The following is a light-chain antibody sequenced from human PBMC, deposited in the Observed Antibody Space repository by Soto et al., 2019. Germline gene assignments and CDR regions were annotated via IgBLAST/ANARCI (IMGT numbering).Light chain of an antibody. Sequence: ALTQPRSVSGSPGQSVTISCTGTSSDVGGYNYVSWYQQHPGKAPKLMIYDVSERPSGVPDRFYGSKSGNTASLTISGLQAEDEADYYCCSYAGSFYVFGTGTKVTVL. V-gene: IGLV2-11*01. CDR2: DVS. CDR3: CSYAGSFYV. J-gene: IGLJ1*01. CDR1: SSDVGGYNY.